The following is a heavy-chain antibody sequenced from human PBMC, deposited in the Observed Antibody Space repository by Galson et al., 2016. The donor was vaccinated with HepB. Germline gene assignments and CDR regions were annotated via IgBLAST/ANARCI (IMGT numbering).Heavy chain of an antibody. CDR1: GGSLTGYY. D-gene: IGHD1/OR15-1a*01. CDR2: INHTGST. V-gene: IGHV4-34*01. Sequence: SETLSLTCDLYGGSLTGYYWTWIRQPPGEGLEWIGEINHTGSTNYNPSLKSRVTISVDTSNNHFSLRVTSVTAADTAVYYCARGGATRWNNNYYYGMDVWGKGTTVTVSS. CDR3: ARGGATRWNNNYYYGMDV. J-gene: IGHJ6*04.